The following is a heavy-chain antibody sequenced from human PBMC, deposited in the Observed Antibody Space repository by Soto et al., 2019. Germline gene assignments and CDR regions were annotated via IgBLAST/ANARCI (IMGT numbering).Heavy chain of an antibody. V-gene: IGHV5-51*01. CDR2: IFPGDSDT. D-gene: IGHD6-6*01. Sequence: LKISCKASGYTFTTYWIGWVRQMPGKGLEWMGYIFPGDSDTRYSPSFQGQVTISADKSITTAYLQWTSLKASDTAMYYCARHGALYSSSSYYWGQGTLVTVSS. CDR1: GYTFTTYW. CDR3: ARHGALYSSSSYY. J-gene: IGHJ4*02.